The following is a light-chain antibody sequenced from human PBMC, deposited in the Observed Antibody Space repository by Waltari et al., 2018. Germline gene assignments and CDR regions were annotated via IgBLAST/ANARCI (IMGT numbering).Light chain of an antibody. J-gene: IGLJ3*02. V-gene: IGLV8-61*01. CDR1: SRSVATTHY. CDR2: NTN. CDR3: VLYRGSGWV. Sequence: QTVVTQKPSFSVSPGGTVTLTCGLTSRSVATTHYSGWHQQTTGQSPHTLIYNTNVRSSGVPGRFSGSILGNKAALSITGAEAEDEADYYCVLYRGSGWVFGGGTRLTVL.